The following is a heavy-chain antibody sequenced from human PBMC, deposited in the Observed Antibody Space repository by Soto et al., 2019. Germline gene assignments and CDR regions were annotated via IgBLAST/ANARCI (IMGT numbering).Heavy chain of an antibody. CDR2: INSDGSTT. J-gene: IGHJ4*02. D-gene: IGHD2-21*02. CDR1: GFTFSTYW. V-gene: IGHV3-74*01. CDR3: ARDLTGDNTY. Sequence: EVQLVESGGGLVQPGGSLRLSCAASGFTFSTYWMHWVRQAPGKGLVWVSRINSDGSTTNYADPVKGRFTISRDNAKNTLYLQMNSLRADDTAVYYCARDLTGDNTYWGQGTLVTVSS.